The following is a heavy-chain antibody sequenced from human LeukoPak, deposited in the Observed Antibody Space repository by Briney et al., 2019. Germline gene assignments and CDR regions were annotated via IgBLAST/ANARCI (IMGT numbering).Heavy chain of an antibody. Sequence: PSETLSLTCTVSGGSISSYYWSWIRQPAGKGLEWIGRIYSSGSTNYNPALKSRVTMSVDTSKSRFSLKVRSVTAADTAVYYCARGLGIVVPAANDNWFDPWGQGILVTVSS. V-gene: IGHV4-4*07. CDR3: ARGLGIVVPAANDNWFDP. CDR2: IYSSGST. D-gene: IGHD2-2*01. CDR1: GGSISSYY. J-gene: IGHJ5*02.